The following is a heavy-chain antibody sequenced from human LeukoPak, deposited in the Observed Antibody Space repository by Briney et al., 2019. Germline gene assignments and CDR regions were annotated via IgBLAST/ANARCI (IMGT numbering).Heavy chain of an antibody. CDR1: GFTFSNYG. J-gene: IGHJ4*02. CDR2: IGGTGSGT. D-gene: IGHD6-19*01. CDR3: AKNTRIPGSGTSMGYFDS. V-gene: IGHV3-23*01. Sequence: PGGSLRLSCAASGFTFSNYGMSWVRQAPGKGLEWVSGIGGTGSGTYYADSVKGRFTISRDNSKNTLYLQMNSLTAEDTALYYCAKNTRIPGSGTSMGYFDSWGQGTLVTVSS.